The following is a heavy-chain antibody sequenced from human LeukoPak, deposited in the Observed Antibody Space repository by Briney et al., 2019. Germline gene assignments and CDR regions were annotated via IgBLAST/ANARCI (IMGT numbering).Heavy chain of an antibody. CDR2: IYSGGST. CDR1: GFTVSSNY. D-gene: IGHD6-19*01. Sequence: QSGGSLRLSCAASGFTVSSNYMSWVRQAPGKGLEWVSVIYSGGSTYYADSVKGRFTISRDNSKNTLYLQMNSLRAEDTAVYYCASPGIAVAANYFDYWGQGTLVTVSS. V-gene: IGHV3-53*01. CDR3: ASPGIAVAANYFDY. J-gene: IGHJ4*02.